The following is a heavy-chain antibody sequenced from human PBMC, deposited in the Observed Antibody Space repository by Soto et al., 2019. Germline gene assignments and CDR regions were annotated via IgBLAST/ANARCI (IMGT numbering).Heavy chain of an antibody. Sequence: SSLNLSCKGSGGTFSSDAISCRRKTPEQGLEWMGGIIPIFGTANYAQKFQGRVTITADESTSTAYMELSSLRSEDTAVYYCARDRIQLWDSGFDIWGQGTMVTVSS. J-gene: IGHJ3*02. V-gene: IGHV1-69*13. CDR3: ARDRIQLWDSGFDI. D-gene: IGHD5-18*01. CDR2: IIPIFGTA. CDR1: GGTFSSDA.